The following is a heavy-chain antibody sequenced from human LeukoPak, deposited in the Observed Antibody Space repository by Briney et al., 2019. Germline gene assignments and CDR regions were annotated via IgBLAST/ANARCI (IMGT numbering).Heavy chain of an antibody. CDR1: GFTFTDFY. CDR2: ISSSGTTI. V-gene: IGHV3-11*01. J-gene: IGHJ4*02. Sequence: PGGSLRLSCAASGFTFTDFYMSWIRQAPGKGLEWVSYISSSGTTIHYADSVMGRFTISRDNAKNSLYLQMNSLRAEDTAVYYCARALTGFIPGNWGQGTLVTVSS. D-gene: IGHD3-9*01. CDR3: ARALTGFIPGN.